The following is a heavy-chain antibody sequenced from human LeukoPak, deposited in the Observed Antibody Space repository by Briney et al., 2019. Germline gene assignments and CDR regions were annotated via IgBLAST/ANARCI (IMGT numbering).Heavy chain of an antibody. D-gene: IGHD1-26*01. V-gene: IGHV6-1*01. CDR3: ARDREWEPNLYYYGMDV. Sequence: SQTLSLTCAISGDSVSSNSAAWNWIRHSPSRGLEWLGRTYYRSKWYNDYAVSVKSRITINPDTSKNQFSLQLNSVTPEDTAVYYCARDREWEPNLYYYGMDVWGQGTTVTVSS. CDR1: GDSVSSNSAA. J-gene: IGHJ6*02. CDR2: TYYRSKWYN.